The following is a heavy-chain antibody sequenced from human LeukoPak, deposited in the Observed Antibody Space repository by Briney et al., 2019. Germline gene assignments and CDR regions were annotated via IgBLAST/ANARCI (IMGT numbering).Heavy chain of an antibody. CDR3: ARGAPTTRIGAGRFDY. Sequence: ASVTVSCKAFRYSLINYLVHWVRQPPGQGRDWMGEINRSSGSTSYAQKVQGRITVTRDTYTNTVYMDLSSLRSEDTATYYCARGAPTTRIGAGRFDYWGKGSLLTVA. CDR1: RYSLINYL. D-gene: IGHD5-12*01. CDR2: INRSSGST. V-gene: IGHV1-46*01. J-gene: IGHJ4*02.